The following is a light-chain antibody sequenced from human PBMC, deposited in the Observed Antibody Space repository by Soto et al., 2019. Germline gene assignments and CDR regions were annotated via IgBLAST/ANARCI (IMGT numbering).Light chain of an antibody. CDR2: GAS. CDR1: QSVSSSY. CDR3: QQYGSSPWT. J-gene: IGKJ1*01. V-gene: IGKV3-20*01. Sequence: EIVLTQSPGTLSLSPGEIATLSCRASQSVSSSYLAWYQQKPGQAPRLLIYGASSRATGIPDRFSGSGSGTDFTLTISRLEPEDFAVYYCQQYGSSPWTFGQGTNVEIK.